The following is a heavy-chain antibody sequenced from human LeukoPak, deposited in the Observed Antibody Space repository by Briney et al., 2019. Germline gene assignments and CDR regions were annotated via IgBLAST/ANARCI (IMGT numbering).Heavy chain of an antibody. CDR1: GGSISSYY. D-gene: IGHD3-9*01. V-gene: IGHV4-59*08. J-gene: IGHJ6*03. CDR3: ARFRLRYFDWLPFDYYMDV. Sequence: SETLSLTCTVSGGSISSYYWSWIRQPPGKGLEWIGYIYYSGSTNYNPSLKSRVTMSVDTSKNQFSLKLSSATAADTAVYYCARFRLRYFDWLPFDYYMDVWGKGTTVTVSS. CDR2: IYYSGST.